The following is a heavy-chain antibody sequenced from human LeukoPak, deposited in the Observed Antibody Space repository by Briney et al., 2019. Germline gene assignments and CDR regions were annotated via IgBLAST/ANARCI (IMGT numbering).Heavy chain of an antibody. CDR3: ARSGGDYAPVGG. CDR2: IIPIFGTA. J-gene: IGHJ4*02. V-gene: IGHV1-69*06. D-gene: IGHD2-21*02. Sequence: SVKVSCKASGGTFSSYAISWVRQAPGQGLEWMGGIIPIFGTANYAQKFQGRVTITADKSTSTAYMELSSLRSEDTAVYYCARSGGDYAPVGGWGQGTLVTVSS. CDR1: GGTFSSYA.